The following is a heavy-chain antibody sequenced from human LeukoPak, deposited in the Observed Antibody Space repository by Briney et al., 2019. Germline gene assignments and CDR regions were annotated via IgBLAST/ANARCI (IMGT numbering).Heavy chain of an antibody. D-gene: IGHD6-13*01. CDR2: ISSSGSTI. CDR1: GGSFSGYY. J-gene: IGHJ4*02. V-gene: IGHV3-11*01. CDR3: ASPCLYSSSWYDGSNFFDY. Sequence: LSLTCAVYGGSFSGYYWSWIRQAPGNGLEWVSYISSSGSTIYYADSVKGRFTISRDNAKNSLYLQMNSLRAEDTAVYYCASPCLYSSSWYDGSNFFDYWGQGTLVTVSS.